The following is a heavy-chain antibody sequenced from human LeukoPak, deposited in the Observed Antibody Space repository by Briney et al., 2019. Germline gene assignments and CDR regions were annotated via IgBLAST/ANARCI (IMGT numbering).Heavy chain of an antibody. V-gene: IGHV3-48*03. CDR1: GFTFSSYE. D-gene: IGHD5-24*01. CDR3: ARACRDGYNSPRVFDY. CDR2: ISTSGNTR. J-gene: IGHJ4*02. Sequence: GGSLRLSCAASGFTFSSYEMNWVRQAPGKGLEWVSYISTSGNTRYYADPVKGRFTISRDNAKNSLYLQMNSLRVEDTAVYYCARACRDGYNSPRVFDYWGQGTLVTVSS.